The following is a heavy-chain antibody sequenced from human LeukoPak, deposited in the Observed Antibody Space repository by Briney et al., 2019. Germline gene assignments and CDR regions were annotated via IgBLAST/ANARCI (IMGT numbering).Heavy chain of an antibody. V-gene: IGHV4-34*01. CDR3: ARRNGYSSSWSLGY. D-gene: IGHD6-13*01. Sequence: PSETLSLTCAVYGGSFSGYYWSWIRQPPGKGLEWIGEINHSGSTNYNPSLKSRVTISVDTSKNQFSLKLSSVTAADTAVYYCARRNGYSSSWSLGYWGQGTLVTVSS. CDR2: INHSGST. J-gene: IGHJ4*02. CDR1: GGSFSGYY.